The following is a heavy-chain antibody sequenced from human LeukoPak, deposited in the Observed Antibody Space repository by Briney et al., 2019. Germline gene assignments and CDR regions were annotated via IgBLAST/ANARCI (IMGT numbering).Heavy chain of an antibody. J-gene: IGHJ4*02. Sequence: ASVKVPCQASGYTFTNHGIAWVRQAPGQGLEWMGWISCYNGDTRYAQKLQGRVTMSTDTSTTTAYMELTSLRSDDTAVYYCARDPSNTSGWSPYFDFWGQGTLVTVSS. D-gene: IGHD6-19*01. V-gene: IGHV1-18*01. CDR1: GYTFTNHG. CDR2: ISCYNGDT. CDR3: ARDPSNTSGWSPYFDF.